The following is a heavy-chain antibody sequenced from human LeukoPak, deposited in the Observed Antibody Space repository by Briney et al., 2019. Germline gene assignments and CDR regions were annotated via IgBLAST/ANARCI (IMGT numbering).Heavy chain of an antibody. Sequence: GGSLRLSCTVSGLPFCSEAMSWVRQAPGRGLEWVSSISPGGGTTYYADSVKGRFTISRDNSKNTLYVQMNSLRAEDTAIYYCAKSRSGSSNWALRIFDNWGQGTMVSVSS. CDR3: AKSRSGSSNWALRIFDN. V-gene: IGHV3-23*01. J-gene: IGHJ4*02. D-gene: IGHD3-10*01. CDR2: ISPGGGTT. CDR1: GLPFCSEA.